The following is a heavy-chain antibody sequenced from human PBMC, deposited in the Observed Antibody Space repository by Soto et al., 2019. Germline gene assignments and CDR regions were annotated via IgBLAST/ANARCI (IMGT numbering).Heavy chain of an antibody. Sequence: SVKVSCKASGGTFSSYAISWVRQAPGQGLEWMGGIIPIFGTANYAQKFQGRVTITADESTSTAYMELSSLRSEDTAVYYCARNSDIAAADHTYDYWGQGTLVTVSS. J-gene: IGHJ4*02. V-gene: IGHV1-69*13. CDR1: GGTFSSYA. CDR2: IIPIFGTA. CDR3: ARNSDIAAADHTYDY. D-gene: IGHD6-13*01.